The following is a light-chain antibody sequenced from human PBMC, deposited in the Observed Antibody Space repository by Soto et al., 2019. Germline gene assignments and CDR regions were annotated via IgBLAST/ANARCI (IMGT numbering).Light chain of an antibody. V-gene: IGLV6-57*03. Sequence: NFMLTQPHSVSESPGKTVTLSCTRSSDNIAFNYVQWYQQRPGSAPTIVIYEDQKRPSGVPDRFSGSIVSSSNSASLTISGLKTEDEADYYCQTYDGTNWVFGGGTKLTVL. CDR1: SDNIAFNY. CDR2: EDQ. J-gene: IGLJ3*02. CDR3: QTYDGTNWV.